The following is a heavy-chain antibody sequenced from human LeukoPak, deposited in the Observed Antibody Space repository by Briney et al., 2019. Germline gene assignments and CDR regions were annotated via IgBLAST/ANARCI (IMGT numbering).Heavy chain of an antibody. CDR1: GFTSSSYW. Sequence: GGSLRLSCAASGFTSSSYWMHWVRQVPGKGLVWVSRISGDGTARNYADSVKGRFTISRENAKNSLYLQMNSLRAEDTAVYYCAREGLSGFVDYWGQGTLVTVSS. V-gene: IGHV3-74*01. CDR2: ISGDGTAR. D-gene: IGHD6-19*01. CDR3: AREGLSGFVDY. J-gene: IGHJ4*02.